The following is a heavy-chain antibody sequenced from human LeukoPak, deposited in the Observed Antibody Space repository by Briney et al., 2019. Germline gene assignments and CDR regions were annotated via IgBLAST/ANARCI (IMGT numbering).Heavy chain of an antibody. V-gene: IGHV7-4-1*02. CDR2: INTNTGNP. CDR3: ASFGGHSFDY. D-gene: IGHD3-10*01. CDR1: GYTLTSYG. J-gene: IGHJ4*02. Sequence: GASVKVSCKASGYTLTSYGMNWVRQAPGQGLEWMGWINTNTGNPTYAQGFTGRFVFSLDTSVSTAYLQISTLKPEDTAVYYCASFGGHSFDYWGQGTLVTVSS.